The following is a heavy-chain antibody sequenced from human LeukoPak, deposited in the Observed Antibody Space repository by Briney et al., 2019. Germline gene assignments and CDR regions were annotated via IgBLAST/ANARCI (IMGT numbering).Heavy chain of an antibody. V-gene: IGHV3-48*03. D-gene: IGHD3-22*01. CDR1: GFTFSSYE. CDR3: ARALAYYYESSGHFDY. CDR2: ISTSGSTI. Sequence: GGSLRLSCAVSGFTFSSYEMNWVRQAPGKGLEWVSYISTSGSTIYYADSVKGRFTISRDNAQNSLYLQMNSLRGEVTAVYYCARALAYYYESSGHFDYWGQGTLVTVSS. J-gene: IGHJ4*02.